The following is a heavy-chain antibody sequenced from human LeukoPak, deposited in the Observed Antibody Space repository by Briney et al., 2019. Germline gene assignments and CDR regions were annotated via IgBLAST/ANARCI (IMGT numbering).Heavy chain of an antibody. CDR3: ARDRGPGVGATGYYFHY. V-gene: IGHV4-4*07. J-gene: IGHJ4*02. Sequence: PSETLSLTCTVSGASITSYYWSWIRQPAGKVLEWIGRIYASGSTTYNPSLKSRVTMAVDTSKTQFSLKLSSVTAADTAVYYCARDRGPGVGATGYYFHYWGQGTLVTVSS. CDR1: GASITSYY. D-gene: IGHD1-26*01. CDR2: IYASGST.